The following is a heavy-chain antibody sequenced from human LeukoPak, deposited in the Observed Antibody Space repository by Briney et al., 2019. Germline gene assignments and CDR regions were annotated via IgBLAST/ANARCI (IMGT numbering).Heavy chain of an antibody. CDR2: ISHSGST. D-gene: IGHD6-6*01. J-gene: IGHJ4*02. CDR1: GGSISSGDYS. V-gene: IGHV4-30-2*01. Sequence: SQTLSLTCTVSGGSISSGDYSWSWIRQPPGKGLEYIGYISHSGSTYSSPSLRSRVTISVDRSKNQFSLKLSSVTAADTAVYYCARLGIAARPVWGQGTLVTVSS. CDR3: ARLGIAARPV.